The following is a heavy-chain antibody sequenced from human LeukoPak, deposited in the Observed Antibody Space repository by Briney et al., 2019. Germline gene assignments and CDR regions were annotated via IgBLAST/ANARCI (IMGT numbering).Heavy chain of an antibody. CDR2: INPSGGST. CDR1: GYTFTTYY. CDR3: ARGYGDYLDY. Sequence: RASVKVSCXASGYTFTTYYIHWVRQAPGQGLEWMAIINPSGGSTSYAQKFQGRVTMTRDTSTSTVYMELSSLRSEDTAVYYCARGYGDYLDYWGQGTLVTVSS. D-gene: IGHD4-17*01. J-gene: IGHJ4*02. V-gene: IGHV1-46*01.